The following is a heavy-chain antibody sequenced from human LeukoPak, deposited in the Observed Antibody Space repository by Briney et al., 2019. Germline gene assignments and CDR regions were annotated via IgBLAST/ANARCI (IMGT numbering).Heavy chain of an antibody. CDR3: AKDRVVVQAAIDY. V-gene: IGHV3-23*01. D-gene: IGHD2-2*01. CDR2: ISGSGGST. J-gene: IGHJ4*02. Sequence: PGGSLRLSCAASGFTFSSYAMSWVRQAPGKRLEWVSAISGSGGSTYYADSVKGRFTISRDNSKNTLYLQMNSLRAEDTAVYYCAKDRVVVQAAIDYWGQGTLVTVSS. CDR1: GFTFSSYA.